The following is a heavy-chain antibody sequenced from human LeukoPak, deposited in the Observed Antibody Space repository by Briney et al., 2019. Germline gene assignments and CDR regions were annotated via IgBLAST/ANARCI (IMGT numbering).Heavy chain of an antibody. Sequence: SVKVSCKASGGTFSSYAISWVRQAPGQGLEWMGGIIPIFGTANYAQKFQGRVTITTNESTSTAYMELSSLRSEDTAVYYCARDRSPYYDSSGYFDYWGQGTLVTVSS. CDR3: ARDRSPYYDSSGYFDY. CDR1: GGTFSSYA. CDR2: IIPIFGTA. J-gene: IGHJ4*02. V-gene: IGHV1-69*05. D-gene: IGHD3-22*01.